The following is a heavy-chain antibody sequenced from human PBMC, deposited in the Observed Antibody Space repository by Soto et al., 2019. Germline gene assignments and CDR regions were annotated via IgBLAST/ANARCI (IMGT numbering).Heavy chain of an antibody. Sequence: SETLSLTCTVSGGSISSSSYYWGWIRQPPGKGLEWIGSIYYSGSTYYNPSLKSRVTISVDTSKNQFSLKLSSVTAADTAVYYCARRYIAVALRVGMDVWGQGTTVTVSS. J-gene: IGHJ6*02. CDR3: ARRYIAVALRVGMDV. CDR2: IYYSGST. D-gene: IGHD6-19*01. CDR1: GGSISSSSYY. V-gene: IGHV4-39*01.